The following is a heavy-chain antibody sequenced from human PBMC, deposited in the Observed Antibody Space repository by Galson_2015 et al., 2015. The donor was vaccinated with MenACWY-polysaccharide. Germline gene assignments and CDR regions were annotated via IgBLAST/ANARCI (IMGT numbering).Heavy chain of an antibody. J-gene: IGHJ6*02. V-gene: IGHV3-30-3*01. D-gene: IGHD2/OR15-2a*01. CDR1: GLTFNSYA. CDR2: ISYDETNK. CDR3: ARAYCDRITCYGMDV. Sequence: SLRLSCAASGLTFNSYAMHWVRQAPGKGLEWLAVISYDETNKYYADSVKGRFTLSRDNSKNTLYLQMNSLRAEDTAVFYCARAYCDRITCYGMDVWGQGTTVAVSS.